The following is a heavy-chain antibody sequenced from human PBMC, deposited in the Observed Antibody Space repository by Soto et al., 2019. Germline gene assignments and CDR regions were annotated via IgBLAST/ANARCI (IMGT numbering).Heavy chain of an antibody. Sequence: QVQLVQSGAEVKKPGASVKVSCKASGYTFTSYAMHWVRQAPGQRLEWMGWINAGNGNTKYSQKFQGRVTITRDTSASTAYMELSSLRSEDTAVYCCARDLPVVAATGGWFDPWGQGTLVTVSS. V-gene: IGHV1-3*01. J-gene: IGHJ5*02. CDR3: ARDLPVVAATGGWFDP. CDR1: GYTFTSYA. CDR2: INAGNGNT. D-gene: IGHD2-15*01.